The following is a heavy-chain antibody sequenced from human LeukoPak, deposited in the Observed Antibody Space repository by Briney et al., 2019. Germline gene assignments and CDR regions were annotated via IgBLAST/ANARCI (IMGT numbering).Heavy chain of an antibody. J-gene: IGHJ3*02. CDR3: AKSLGYSYALDAFDI. CDR1: GFTFSSYG. V-gene: IGHV3-33*06. Sequence: TGGSLRLSCAASGFTFSSYGMHWVRQAPGKGLEWVAVIWYDGSNKYYADSVKGRFTISRGNSKNTLYLQMNSLRAEDTAVYYCAKSLGYSYALDAFDIWGQGTMVTVSS. CDR2: IWYDGSNK. D-gene: IGHD5-18*01.